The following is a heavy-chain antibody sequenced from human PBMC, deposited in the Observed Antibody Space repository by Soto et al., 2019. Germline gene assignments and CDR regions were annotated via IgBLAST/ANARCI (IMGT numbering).Heavy chain of an antibody. D-gene: IGHD5-12*01. CDR1: GFTFSSCA. CDR2: ISGSGGST. J-gene: IGHJ4*02. Sequence: EVQLLESGGGLVQPGGSLRLSCAASGFTFSSCAMSWVRQAPGKGLEWVSAISGSGGSTYYVDSVKGRFTISRDNSINTLYLQMNSLRAEDTALYYCAKSKYSGYVLQDYWGQGTLVTVSS. CDR3: AKSKYSGYVLQDY. V-gene: IGHV3-23*01.